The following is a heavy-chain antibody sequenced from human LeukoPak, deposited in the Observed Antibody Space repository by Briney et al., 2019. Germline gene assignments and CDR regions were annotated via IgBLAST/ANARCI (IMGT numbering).Heavy chain of an antibody. V-gene: IGHV4-59*01. CDR3: ARGRGYCSNTSCYLFDY. Sequence: PSETPSLTCTVSGGSIGSYYWGWIRQPPGKELEWLGYIYYSGSTNYNPSLKSRVTMSVDTSKNQFSLRLSSVTAADTAVYYCARGRGYCSNTSCYLFDYWGQGTLVTVSS. J-gene: IGHJ4*02. CDR1: GGSIGSYY. CDR2: IYYSGST. D-gene: IGHD2-2*01.